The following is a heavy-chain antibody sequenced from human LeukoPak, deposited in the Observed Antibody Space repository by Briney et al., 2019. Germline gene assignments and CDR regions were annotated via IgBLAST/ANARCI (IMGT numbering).Heavy chain of an antibody. D-gene: IGHD2-15*01. J-gene: IGHJ5*02. V-gene: IGHV4-4*07. CDR3: VRDSTREYSDPGWFDP. Sequence: SETLSLTCTLSGGSISSFYWGWIRQPAGKGLEWIGRFYITGSTNYNPSLKGRVTMSGDTSKNQLSLNLTPVTAADTAVYYCVRDSTREYSDPGWFDPWGQGILVTVSS. CDR2: FYITGST. CDR1: GGSISSFY.